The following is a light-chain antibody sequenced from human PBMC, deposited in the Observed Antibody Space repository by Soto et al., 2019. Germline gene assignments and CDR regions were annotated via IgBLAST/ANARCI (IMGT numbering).Light chain of an antibody. J-gene: IGKJ1*01. Sequence: DIHMTQSPSTLSASVGDRVTITCRASQSLIMWLAWYQQKPGKAPNLLIYKTSSLETGVPARFSGSGSGTEFTLTISRLEPDDFGIYYCKHWTDYSWTFGQGTKVEVK. V-gene: IGKV1-5*03. CDR2: KTS. CDR1: QSLIMW. CDR3: KHWTDYSWT.